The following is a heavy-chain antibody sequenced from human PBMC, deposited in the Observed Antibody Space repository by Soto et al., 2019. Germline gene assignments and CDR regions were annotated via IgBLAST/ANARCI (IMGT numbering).Heavy chain of an antibody. Sequence: QVYLVQSGGGVVQPGRSLRLSCAASGFTFRSYGMHWVRQAPGKGLEWVAVIWFDGSEKYYADSVKGRFTISRDNSNSALFLQMDYLRAEDTAIYYCARYNSGHSDYWGQGIPVTVSS. CDR2: IWFDGSEK. CDR3: ARYNSGHSDY. J-gene: IGHJ4*02. V-gene: IGHV3-33*01. D-gene: IGHD1-1*01. CDR1: GFTFRSYG.